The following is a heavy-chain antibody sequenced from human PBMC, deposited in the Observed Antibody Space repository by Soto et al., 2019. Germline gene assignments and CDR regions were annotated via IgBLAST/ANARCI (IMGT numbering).Heavy chain of an antibody. Sequence: SETLSLTCTVSGVSVSSGVYFWSWIRQPPGKGLEWIGYIYYSGTTNYNPSLKSRVTIFLDTSKNQFSLNMSSVTAADTAVYYCARVFCGNDCYSDDWGQGALVTVSS. V-gene: IGHV4-61*08. J-gene: IGHJ4*02. CDR1: GVSVSSGVYF. CDR2: IYYSGTT. CDR3: ARVFCGNDCYSDD. D-gene: IGHD2-21*02.